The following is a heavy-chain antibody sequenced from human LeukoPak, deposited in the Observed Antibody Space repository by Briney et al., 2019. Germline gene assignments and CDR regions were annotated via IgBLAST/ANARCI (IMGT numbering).Heavy chain of an antibody. CDR2: IYSSGSA. CDR3: ARTAGKGDYVGWFDP. J-gene: IGHJ5*02. CDR1: GGSITSVRYS. D-gene: IGHD4-17*01. V-gene: IGHV4-30-4*07. Sequence: SETLSLTCTVSGGSITSVRYSGTWIRQPPGKGLEWLVYIYSSGSAYYNPSPKSRFTISVDTSKNHFSLRLPSVPAADTAVYYCARTAGKGDYVGWFDPWGQGTLVTVSS.